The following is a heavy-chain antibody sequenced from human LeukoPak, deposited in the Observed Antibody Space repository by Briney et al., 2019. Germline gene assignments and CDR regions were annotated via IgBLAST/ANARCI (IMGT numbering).Heavy chain of an antibody. CDR1: GFTVTNFA. Sequence: GGSLRLSCAASGFTVTNFAMSWVRQAPGKVLEWVSLISASGTSTYYEDSVKGRFTISRDDSKNTLYLQMSSLRDEDTAVYYCAKGDDSSGYSMGLTDAFDIWGQGTMVTVS. V-gene: IGHV3-23*01. CDR2: ISASGTST. CDR3: AKGDDSSGYSMGLTDAFDI. J-gene: IGHJ3*02. D-gene: IGHD3-22*01.